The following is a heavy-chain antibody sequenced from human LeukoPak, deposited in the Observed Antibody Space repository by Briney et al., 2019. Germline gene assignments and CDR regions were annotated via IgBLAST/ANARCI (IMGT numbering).Heavy chain of an antibody. CDR2: IYPGDSDT. D-gene: IGHD5-12*01. J-gene: IGHJ6*02. CDR1: GYSFSNSW. CDR3: ARLKNNGYAYYFGMDV. Sequence: GESLQISCQGSGYSFSNSWIGWVRQLPGKGLVGMGIIYPGDSDTRYSPSFQGQVTISADRSVNTAYLQWGSLKASDTAMYYCARLKNNGYAYYFGMDVWGQGTTVTVSS. V-gene: IGHV5-51*01.